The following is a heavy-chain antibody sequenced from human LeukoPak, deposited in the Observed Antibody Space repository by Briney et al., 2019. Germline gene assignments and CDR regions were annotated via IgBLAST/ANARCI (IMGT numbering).Heavy chain of an antibody. V-gene: IGHV4-39*01. Sequence: SETLSLTCTVSGGSISSSSYYWGWIRQPPGKGLEWIGSIYYSGSTYYNPSLKSRVTISVDTSKNQFSLKLSSVTAADTAVYYCARGRYCSGGSCYPLGWFDPWGQGTLVTVSS. CDR1: GGSISSSSYY. D-gene: IGHD2-15*01. J-gene: IGHJ5*02. CDR3: ARGRYCSGGSCYPLGWFDP. CDR2: IYYSGST.